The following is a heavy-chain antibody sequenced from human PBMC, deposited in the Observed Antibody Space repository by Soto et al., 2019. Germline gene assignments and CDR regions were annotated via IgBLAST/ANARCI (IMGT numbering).Heavy chain of an antibody. D-gene: IGHD5-12*01. J-gene: IGHJ5*02. CDR2: ISASSSTM. CDR1: GFTFSSYS. CDR3: AKDTPANSGYDS. V-gene: IGHV3-48*01. Sequence: PGGSLRLSCAASGFTFSSYSMNWVRQAPGKGLEWISYISASSSTMYYADSVKGRFTISRDNSKNTLYLQMNSLRAEDTAVYYCAKDTPANSGYDSWGQGTLVTVSS.